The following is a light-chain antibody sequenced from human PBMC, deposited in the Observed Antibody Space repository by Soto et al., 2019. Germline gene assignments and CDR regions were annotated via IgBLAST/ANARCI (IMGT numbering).Light chain of an antibody. CDR2: AAS. V-gene: IGKV1-39*01. Sequence: DVQMTQSPSSLSTSVGDRVTITCRAGQSISTYLNWYQQKPGRAPKLLIYAASSLQSGVPSRFSGSGSGTDFTLTISSLQPEDFATYYCQQGFTTPPTFGQGTKLEIK. CDR3: QQGFTTPPT. J-gene: IGKJ2*01. CDR1: QSISTY.